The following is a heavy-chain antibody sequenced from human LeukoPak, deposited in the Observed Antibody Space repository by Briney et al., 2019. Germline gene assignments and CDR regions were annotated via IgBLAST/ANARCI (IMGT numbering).Heavy chain of an antibody. CDR3: VRDGYNWNYDY. V-gene: IGHV3-30*02. CDR2: IQSDGSEK. J-gene: IGHJ4*02. CDR1: GFTFSDYG. Sequence: GGSLRLSCAASGFTFSDYGMHWVRQAPGKGLEWVAFIQSDGSEKSSADSVKGRFSISRDKSENTLYLQMDSLRAEDTAVYYCVRDGYNWNYDYWGQGTLVTVSS. D-gene: IGHD1-1*01.